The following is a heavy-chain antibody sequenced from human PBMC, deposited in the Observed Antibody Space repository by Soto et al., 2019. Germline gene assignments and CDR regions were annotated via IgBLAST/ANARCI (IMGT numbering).Heavy chain of an antibody. J-gene: IGHJ6*02. Sequence: GSLRLSCAASGFTFSSYGMHWVRQAPGKGLEWVAVISYDGSNKYYADSVKGRFTISRDNSKNTLYLQMNSLRAEDTAVYYCAKDRYCSSTSCYNYYYYGMDVWGQGTTVTVSS. V-gene: IGHV3-30*18. D-gene: IGHD2-2*01. CDR2: ISYDGSNK. CDR1: GFTFSSYG. CDR3: AKDRYCSSTSCYNYYYYGMDV.